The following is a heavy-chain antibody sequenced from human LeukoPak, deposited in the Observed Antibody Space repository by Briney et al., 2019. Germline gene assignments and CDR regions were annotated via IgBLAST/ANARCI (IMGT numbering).Heavy chain of an antibody. CDR1: GYTFTSYG. Sequence: GASVKVSCKASGYTFTSYGISWVRQAPGQGLEWMGWISAYNGNTSYAQKFQGRVTMTRDMSTSTVYMELSSLRSEDTAVYFCARDSKTRGYTYGLALGSYFDYWGQGTLVTVSS. CDR2: ISAYNGNT. CDR3: ARDSKTRGYTYGLALGSYFDY. V-gene: IGHV1-18*01. J-gene: IGHJ4*02. D-gene: IGHD5-18*01.